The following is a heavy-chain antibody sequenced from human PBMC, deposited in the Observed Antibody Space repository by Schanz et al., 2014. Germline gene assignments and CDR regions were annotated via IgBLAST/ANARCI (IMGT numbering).Heavy chain of an antibody. CDR3: ARDHTTESYYSAGPPIDY. Sequence: EVQLVESGGGWVQPGGSLRLSCAASEFTFSTDAMSWVRQAPGKGLEWLGRIKGKTDGGTADYAAPMKGRFTISRDNSKNTLFLQMNSLRAEDTAVYYCARDHTTESYYSAGPPIDYWGQGTLLTVSS. CDR2: IKGKTDGGTA. J-gene: IGHJ4*02. V-gene: IGHV3-15*01. D-gene: IGHD1-26*01. CDR1: EFTFSTDA.